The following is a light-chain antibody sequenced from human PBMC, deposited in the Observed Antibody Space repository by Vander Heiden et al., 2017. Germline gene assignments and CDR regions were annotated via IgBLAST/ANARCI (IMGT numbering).Light chain of an antibody. CDR3: QQLNSDPPWT. CDR2: AAS. Sequence: DIQLTQSPSFLSASVGDRVTITCRASQGISSYLAWYQQKPGKAPKLLIYAASTLQSGVPSRFSGSGSGTEFTLTISSLQPEDFATYYCQQLNSDPPWTFGQGTKVEIK. CDR1: QGISSY. V-gene: IGKV1-9*01. J-gene: IGKJ1*01.